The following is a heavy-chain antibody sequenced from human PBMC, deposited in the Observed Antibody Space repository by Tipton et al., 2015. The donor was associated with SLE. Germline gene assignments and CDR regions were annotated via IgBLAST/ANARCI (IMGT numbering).Heavy chain of an antibody. D-gene: IGHD3-16*01. V-gene: IGHV4-59*12. CDR3: ARVQAYEGFDP. CDR2: ISYTETT. CDR1: GGSISGYH. J-gene: IGHJ5*02. Sequence: TLSLTCTVSGGSISGYHWSWLRQPPGKGLEWIGYISYTETTKYNPSLESRVIISVDTSKNQFPLRLSSVTAADTAVYYCARVQAYEGFDPWGQGTLVTVSS.